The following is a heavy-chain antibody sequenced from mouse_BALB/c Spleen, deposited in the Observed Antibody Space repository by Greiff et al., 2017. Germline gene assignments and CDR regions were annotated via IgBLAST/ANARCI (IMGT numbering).Heavy chain of an antibody. D-gene: IGHD2-1*01. J-gene: IGHJ4*01. CDR1: GFTFSSYT. Sequence: EVKVVESGGGLVQPGGSLKLSCAASGFTFSSYTMSWVRQTPEKRLEWVAYISNGGGSTYYPDTVKGRFTISRDNAKNTLYLQMSSLKSEDTAMYYCARDGNYDYYAMDYWGQGTSVTVSS. CDR3: ARDGNYDYYAMDY. CDR2: ISNGGGST. V-gene: IGHV5-12-2*01.